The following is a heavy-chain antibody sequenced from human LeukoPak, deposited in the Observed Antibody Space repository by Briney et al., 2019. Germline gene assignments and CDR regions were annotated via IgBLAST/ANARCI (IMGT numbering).Heavy chain of an antibody. CDR1: GFSISDDW. Sequence: GGSLRLSCAASGFSISDDWMSWLRQAPGKGVEWVGRNKSESSGATTHYAAPVKGRFTISRDDSKNTLYLQLNSLKTDDTCVYYCTLIKGWGSGTYYLDYWGEGSLVTVSS. CDR3: TLIKGWGSGTYYLDY. J-gene: IGHJ4*02. D-gene: IGHD3-10*01. V-gene: IGHV3-15*01. CDR2: NKSESSGATT.